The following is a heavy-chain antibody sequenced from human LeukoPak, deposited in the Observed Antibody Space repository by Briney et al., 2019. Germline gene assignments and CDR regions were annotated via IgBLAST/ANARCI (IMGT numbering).Heavy chain of an antibody. V-gene: IGHV3-21*01. J-gene: IGHJ6*02. CDR2: ISSSSYI. CDR3: ASGGIAAAGSKYYYYYYGMDV. Sequence: PGGSLRLSCAASGFTFSSYSMNWVRQAPGKGLEWVSSISSSSYIYYADSVKGRFTISRDNAKNSLYLQMNSLRAEDTAVYYCASGGIAAAGSKYYYYYYGMDVWGQGTTVTVSS. CDR1: GFTFSSYS. D-gene: IGHD6-13*01.